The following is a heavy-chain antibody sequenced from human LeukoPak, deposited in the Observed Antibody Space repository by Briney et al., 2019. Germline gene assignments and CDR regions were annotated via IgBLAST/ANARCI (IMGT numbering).Heavy chain of an antibody. D-gene: IGHD6-13*01. Sequence: SETLSLTCTVSGGSISSYYWSWIRQPAGKGLEWIGRIYTSGSTNYNPSLKSRVTISVDTSKNQFSLKLSSVTAADTAVYYCARTGSSWTEARIYYFGYWGQGTLVTVSS. CDR3: ARTGSSWTEARIYYFGY. CDR2: IYTSGST. J-gene: IGHJ4*02. V-gene: IGHV4-4*07. CDR1: GGSISSYY.